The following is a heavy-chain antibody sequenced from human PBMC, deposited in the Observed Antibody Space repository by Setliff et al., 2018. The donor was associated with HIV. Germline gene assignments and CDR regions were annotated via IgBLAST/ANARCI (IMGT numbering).Heavy chain of an antibody. Sequence: PGGSLRLSCAATGSIFSISYMHWVRQAPGRGLEWVSLISSDGSTTTYADSVKGRFTVSRDNARNTLYLQMNSLRPDDTAVYYCATDRFFVANYWGPGTLVTSPQ. CDR3: ATDRFFVANY. V-gene: IGHV3-74*03. J-gene: IGHJ4*02. CDR2: ISSDGSTT. D-gene: IGHD2-8*01. CDR1: GSIFSISY.